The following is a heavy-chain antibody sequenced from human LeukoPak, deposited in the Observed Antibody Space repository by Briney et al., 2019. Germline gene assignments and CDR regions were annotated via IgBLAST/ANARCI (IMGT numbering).Heavy chain of an antibody. J-gene: IGHJ6*02. V-gene: IGHV4-34*01. D-gene: IGHD2-15*01. CDR2: INHSGST. Sequence: SETLSLTCAVYGGSFSGYYWSWIRQPPGKGLEWIGEINHSGSTSYNPSLKSRVTISVDTSKNQFSLKLSSVTAADTAVYYCARGWVVAATLAGDYYYGMDVWGQGTTVTVSS. CDR3: ARGWVVAATLAGDYYYGMDV. CDR1: GGSFSGYY.